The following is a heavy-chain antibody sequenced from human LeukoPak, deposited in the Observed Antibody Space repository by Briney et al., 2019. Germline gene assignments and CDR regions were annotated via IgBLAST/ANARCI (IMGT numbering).Heavy chain of an antibody. CDR3: ARDRRRDLFHAFDI. Sequence: SGTLSLTCAVYGGSFSGYYWTWIRQSPGKGLEWIGEVNHSGSADYNPSLKTRVTISLDTPKNQFSLKLSSVTAADTAIYFCARDRRRDLFHAFDIWGQGTAVTASP. V-gene: IGHV4-34*01. CDR1: GGSFSGYY. J-gene: IGHJ3*02. CDR2: VNHSGSA. D-gene: IGHD1-14*01.